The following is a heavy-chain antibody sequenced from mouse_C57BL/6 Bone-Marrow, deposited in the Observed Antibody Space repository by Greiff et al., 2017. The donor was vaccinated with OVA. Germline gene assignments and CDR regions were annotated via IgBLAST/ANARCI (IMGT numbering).Heavy chain of an antibody. D-gene: IGHD2-5*01. V-gene: IGHV1-15*01. CDR1: GYTFTDYE. CDR3: TRGYSNYYAMDY. Sequence: VQLQQSGAELVRPGASVTLSCKASGYTFTDYEMHWVKQTPVHGLEWIGAIDPETGGTAYNQQFKGKAILTADKSSGTAYMELRSLTSGDSADYYCTRGYSNYYAMDYWGQGTSVTVSS. CDR2: IDPETGGT. J-gene: IGHJ4*01.